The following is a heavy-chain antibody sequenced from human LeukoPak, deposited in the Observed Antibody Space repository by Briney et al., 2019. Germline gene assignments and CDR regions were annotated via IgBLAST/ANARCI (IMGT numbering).Heavy chain of an antibody. J-gene: IGHJ4*02. CDR2: INSDGSRT. CDR3: ARHIAAAGPGFDY. V-gene: IGHV3-74*01. CDR1: GFTFSSYW. D-gene: IGHD6-13*01. Sequence: TGGSLRLSCAASGFTFSSYWMLWVRQAPGKGLVWFSRINSDGSRTSYADSVKGRFTISRDNAKNTLYLQMNSLRAEDTAVYYCARHIAAAGPGFDYWGQGTLVAVSS.